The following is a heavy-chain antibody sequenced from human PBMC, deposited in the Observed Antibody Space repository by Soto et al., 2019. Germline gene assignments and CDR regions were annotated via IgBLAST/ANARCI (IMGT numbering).Heavy chain of an antibody. D-gene: IGHD2-15*01. V-gene: IGHV4-31*03. CDR2: IYYSGST. Sequence: QVQLQESGPGLVKPSQTLSLTCTVSGGSISSGGYYWSWIRQHPGKGLEWIGYIYYSGSTDYNPSPKSRVTISVDTSKNRFTLKLSSVTAAETAVYYFARYCSGGSCYTDWCQGTLVTVFS. J-gene: IGHJ4*02. CDR1: GGSISSGGYY. CDR3: ARYCSGGSCYTD.